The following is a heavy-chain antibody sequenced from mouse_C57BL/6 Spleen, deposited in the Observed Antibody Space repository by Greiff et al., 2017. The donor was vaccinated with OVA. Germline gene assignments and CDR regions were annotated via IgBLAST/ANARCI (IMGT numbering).Heavy chain of an antibody. D-gene: IGHD2-3*01. J-gene: IGHJ2*01. V-gene: IGHV1-72*01. CDR2: IFPSSGGT. CDR3: AGSHYDGGYFGD. CDR1: GYTFTSYW. Sequence: VQLQQSGAELVKPGASVKLSCKASGYTFTSYWMHWVKQRPGQGLEWIGRIFPSSGGTKYNEKFKGKATLTVDKPSSTAYMQLSSLTSEESAVDYCAGSHYDGGYFGDWGQGTTLTASS.